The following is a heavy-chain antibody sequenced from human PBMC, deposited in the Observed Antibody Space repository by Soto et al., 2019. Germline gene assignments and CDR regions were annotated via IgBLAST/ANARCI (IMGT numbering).Heavy chain of an antibody. CDR2: ISGSGGST. Sequence: GGSLRLSCAASGFTFSSYAMSWVRQAPGKGLEWVSAISGSGGSTYYADSVKGRFTISRDNSKNTLYLQMNSLRAEDTAVYYCAKGGPMVRGVIIYVSSDDYYYYMDVWGKGTTVTVSS. V-gene: IGHV3-23*01. D-gene: IGHD3-10*01. J-gene: IGHJ6*03. CDR1: GFTFSSYA. CDR3: AKGGPMVRGVIIYVSSDDYYYYMDV.